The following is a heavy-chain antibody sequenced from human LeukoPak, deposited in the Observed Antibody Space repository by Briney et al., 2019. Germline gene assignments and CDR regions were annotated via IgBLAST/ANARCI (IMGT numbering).Heavy chain of an antibody. CDR1: GGSFSGYY. D-gene: IGHD3-22*01. CDR3: ARCILPHYYDSSGYYYNCYFDY. V-gene: IGHV4-59*08. CDR2: IYYSGST. Sequence: PSETLSLTCAVYGGSFSGYYWSWIRQPPGKGLEWIGYIYYSGSTNYNPSLKSRVTISVDTSKNQFSLKLSSVTAADTAVYYCARCILPHYYDSSGYYYNCYFDYWGQGTLVTVSS. J-gene: IGHJ4*02.